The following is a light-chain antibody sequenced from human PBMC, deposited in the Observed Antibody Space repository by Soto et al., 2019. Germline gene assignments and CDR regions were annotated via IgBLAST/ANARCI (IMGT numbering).Light chain of an antibody. CDR3: CSYAGSPYV. V-gene: IGLV2-11*01. CDR2: DVN. J-gene: IGLJ1*01. Sequence: QSVLTQPRSVSGSPGQSVAISCTGTSSDVGNYNYVSWYQQHPGKAPKVIIYDVNKRPSGVPDRFSGSKSGNTASLTISGLQAEDEADYYCCSYAGSPYVFGTGTKSPS. CDR1: SSDVGNYNY.